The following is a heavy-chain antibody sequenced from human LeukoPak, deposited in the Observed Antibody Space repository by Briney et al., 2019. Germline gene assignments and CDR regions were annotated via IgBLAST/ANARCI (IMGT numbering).Heavy chain of an antibody. J-gene: IGHJ4*02. V-gene: IGHV3-7*01. Sequence: GGSLRLSCAASGFSFSSYWMTWGRQAPGKGLEWVANIKPDGSEKYYADSVEGRFTISRDNAKNSLYLQMNSLRAEDTAVYYCVRHPSARFDFWGQGTLVTASS. CDR1: GFSFSSYW. CDR3: VRHPSARFDF. CDR2: IKPDGSEK.